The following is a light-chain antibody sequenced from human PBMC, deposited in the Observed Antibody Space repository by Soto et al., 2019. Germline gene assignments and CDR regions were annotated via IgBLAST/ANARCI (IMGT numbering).Light chain of an antibody. V-gene: IGLV2-14*01. CDR1: SSDVGGYIY. CDR3: SSYTSSSTYV. J-gene: IGLJ1*01. Sequence: QSALTQPASVSGSPGQSITISCTGTSSDVGGYIYVSWYQQHPGKAPKLMIYEVSNRPSGVSNRFSGSKSGNTASLTISGLHAEDEADYYCSSYTSSSTYVFGTGTKLTVL. CDR2: EVS.